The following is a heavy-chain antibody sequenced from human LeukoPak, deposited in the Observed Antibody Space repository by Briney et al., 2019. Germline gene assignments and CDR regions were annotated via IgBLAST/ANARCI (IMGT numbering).Heavy chain of an antibody. Sequence: SETLSLTCAVYGGSFSGYYWSWIRQPPGKGLEWIGEINHSGSTNYNPSLKSRVTISVDTSKNQFSLKLSSVTAADTAVYYCARGGYYDYVWGSYRLPYRFDPWGQGTLVTVSS. CDR1: GGSFSGYY. V-gene: IGHV4-34*01. D-gene: IGHD3-16*02. J-gene: IGHJ5*02. CDR3: ARGGYYDYVWGSYRLPYRFDP. CDR2: INHSGST.